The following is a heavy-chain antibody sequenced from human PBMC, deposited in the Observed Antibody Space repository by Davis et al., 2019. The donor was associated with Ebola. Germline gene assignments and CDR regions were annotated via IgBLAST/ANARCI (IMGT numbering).Heavy chain of an antibody. J-gene: IGHJ4*02. CDR2: LGTSADT. Sequence: LSLTCAASGFVFRNYVMSWVRQAPGKGLEWVSTLGTSADTYYADSVKGRFTISRDNSKNTLYLQMNSLRAEDTAVYYCAKVSTLYFDYWGQGTLVTVSS. CDR3: AKVSTLYFDY. V-gene: IGHV3-23*01. CDR1: GFVFRNYV.